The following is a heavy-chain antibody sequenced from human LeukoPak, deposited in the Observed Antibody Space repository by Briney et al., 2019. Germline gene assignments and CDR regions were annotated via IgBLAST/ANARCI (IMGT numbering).Heavy chain of an antibody. CDR3: ATAPRYFDMRAYDY. Sequence: ASVKVSCKVSGHSLTELSMHWVRQAPGKGLEWMGGFDPEDGETIHAQKFQGRVTLTEDTSTDTAYMELSSLRSEDTAVYYCATAPRYFDMRAYDYWGQGTLVTVSS. CDR1: GHSLTELS. D-gene: IGHD3-22*01. CDR2: FDPEDGET. V-gene: IGHV1-24*01. J-gene: IGHJ4*02.